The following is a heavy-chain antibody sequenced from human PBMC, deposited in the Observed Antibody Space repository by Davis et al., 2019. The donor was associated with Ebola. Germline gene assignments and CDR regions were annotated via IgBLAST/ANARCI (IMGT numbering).Heavy chain of an antibody. V-gene: IGHV4-4*02. J-gene: IGHJ4*02. Sequence: MPSETLSLTCEVSGGSISSSSWWSWVRQSPGRGLEWTGEFYNSGNTYYSPSLKSRVTMSVDTSKNQFSLELSSVTAADTAVYYCARRNYYYENFWGQGTLVTVSS. CDR1: GGSISSSSW. CDR2: FYNSGNT. D-gene: IGHD3-22*01. CDR3: ARRNYYYENF.